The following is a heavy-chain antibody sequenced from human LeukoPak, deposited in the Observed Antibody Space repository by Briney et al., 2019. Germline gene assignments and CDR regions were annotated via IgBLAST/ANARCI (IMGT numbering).Heavy chain of an antibody. J-gene: IGHJ6*02. D-gene: IGHD1-26*01. CDR3: ARNQRAVQWGYCYYYGMDV. V-gene: IGHV4-34*01. CDR1: GGSFSGYY. Sequence: PSETLSLTCAVYGGSFSGYYWSWIRQPPGKGLEWIGEINHSGSTNYNPSLKSRVTISVDTSKNQFSLKLSSVTAADTAVYYCARNQRAVQWGYCYYYGMDVWGQGTTVTVSS. CDR2: INHSGST.